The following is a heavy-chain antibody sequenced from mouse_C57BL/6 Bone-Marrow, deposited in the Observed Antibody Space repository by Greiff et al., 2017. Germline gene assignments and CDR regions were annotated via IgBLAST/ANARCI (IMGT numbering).Heavy chain of an antibody. Sequence: VQLQQSGAELVRPGTSVKVSCKASGYAFTNYLIEWVKQRPGQGLEWIGVINPGSGGTNYNEKFKGKATLTADKSSSTAYMQLSSLTSEDSAVYFCGIYSGYSFAYWGRGTLVTVSA. CDR2: INPGSGGT. CDR1: GYAFTNYL. CDR3: GIYSGYSFAY. V-gene: IGHV1-54*01. J-gene: IGHJ3*01. D-gene: IGHD2-3*01.